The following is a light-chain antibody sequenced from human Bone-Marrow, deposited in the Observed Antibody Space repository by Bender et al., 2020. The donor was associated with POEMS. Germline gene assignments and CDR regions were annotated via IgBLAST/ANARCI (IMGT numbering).Light chain of an antibody. J-gene: IGLJ1*01. CDR1: TSDVGGYNF. Sequence: QSALTQPRSVSGSPGQSVTISCTGTTSDVGGYNFVSWYQQHPGKAPKRLIYGVTIRPSGVPDRFSGSKSGDTASLTISGLQADDEADYYCCSYAGGNSFVFGSGTMVTVL. V-gene: IGLV2-11*01. CDR2: GVT. CDR3: CSYAGGNSFV.